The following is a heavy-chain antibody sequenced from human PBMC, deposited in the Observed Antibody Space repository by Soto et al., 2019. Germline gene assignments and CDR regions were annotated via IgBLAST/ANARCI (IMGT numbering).Heavy chain of an antibody. V-gene: IGHV1-2*02. J-gene: IGHJ5*02. D-gene: IGHD2-2*01. Sequence: ASVKVSCKASGYTFSDYKIHWLRQAPGQGLEWMGWINPKSDVTNYAHKFKDRVTMTRDTSTGTVYMDLSRLTFDDTAVYYCARGAMLSAAISTSFDPWGQGTLVTVFS. CDR2: INPKSDVT. CDR1: GYTFSDYK. CDR3: ARGAMLSAAISTSFDP.